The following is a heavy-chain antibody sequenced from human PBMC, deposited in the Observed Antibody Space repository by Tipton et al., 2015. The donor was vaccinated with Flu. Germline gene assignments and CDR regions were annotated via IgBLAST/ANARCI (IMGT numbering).Heavy chain of an antibody. Sequence: TLSLTCSVSGGSIVNSNSHWGWIRQPPGKGLEWIGSIYHTGSTYYNPSLKSRVTISVDTSKNQFSLKLSSVTAADTAVYYCARGIYISSSWYVGRGDPNKNDYWGQGTLVTVSS. J-gene: IGHJ4*02. CDR1: GGSIVNSNSH. CDR2: IYHTGST. D-gene: IGHD6-13*01. V-gene: IGHV4-39*07. CDR3: ARGIYISSSWYVGRGDPNKNDY.